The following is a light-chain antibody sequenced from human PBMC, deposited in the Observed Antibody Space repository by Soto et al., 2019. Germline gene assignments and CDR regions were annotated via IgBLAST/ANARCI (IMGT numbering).Light chain of an antibody. V-gene: IGKV1-5*03. CDR1: QSISSW. J-gene: IGKJ4*01. Sequence: DIQMTQSPSTLSASVGDRVTITCRASQSISSWLAWYQQKPGKAPKLLLYKESSLESGVPSRFSGSGAGTQFALTISSLQPDDFATYYGQHYNSYPLTVGGGTKVEIK. CDR2: KES. CDR3: QHYNSYPLT.